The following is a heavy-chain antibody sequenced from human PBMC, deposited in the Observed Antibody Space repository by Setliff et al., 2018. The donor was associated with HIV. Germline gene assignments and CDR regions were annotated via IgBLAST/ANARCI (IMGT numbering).Heavy chain of an antibody. CDR3: ARIRSGGSSVYYYYYMDV. V-gene: IGHV1-8*01. Sequence: ASVKVSCKASGYTSTSYDINWVRQATGQGLEWMGWMNPDSGNTGSAQNFQGRLTITWNTSISTAYMELGSLGFDDTAVYFCARIRSGGSSVYYYYYMDVWGQGTAVTVS. CDR2: MNPDSGNT. D-gene: IGHD2-15*01. J-gene: IGHJ6*03. CDR1: GYTSTSYD.